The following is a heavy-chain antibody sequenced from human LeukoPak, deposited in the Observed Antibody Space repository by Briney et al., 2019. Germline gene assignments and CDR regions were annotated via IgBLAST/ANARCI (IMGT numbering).Heavy chain of an antibody. D-gene: IGHD6-6*01. V-gene: IGHV4-39*01. Sequence: SETLSLTCTVSGVSVNSNRFFWGWVRQPPGKGLEWIGSIYHTGSTYYNPSLKSRVTISVDTSKNQFALKLSSVTAADTAMYFCARHGGRASILARPFEFWGQGTLVTVSS. CDR3: ARHGGRASILARPFEF. CDR2: IYHTGST. J-gene: IGHJ4*02. CDR1: GVSVNSNRFF.